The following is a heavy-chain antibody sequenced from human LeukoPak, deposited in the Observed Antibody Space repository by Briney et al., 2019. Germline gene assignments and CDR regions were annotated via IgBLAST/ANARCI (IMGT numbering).Heavy chain of an antibody. CDR2: IYYSGNT. D-gene: IGHD4-17*01. Sequence: SETLSLTCTVSGGSISRRDNYWGWFRQPPGKGLEGIGGIYYSGNTYYNPSLESRVTISVDTSKNQFSLKVSSATAADTAVYYCARQDTLTHYYVMDVWGQGTTVTVSS. CDR1: GGSISRRDNY. CDR3: ARQDTLTHYYVMDV. J-gene: IGHJ6*02. V-gene: IGHV4-39*01.